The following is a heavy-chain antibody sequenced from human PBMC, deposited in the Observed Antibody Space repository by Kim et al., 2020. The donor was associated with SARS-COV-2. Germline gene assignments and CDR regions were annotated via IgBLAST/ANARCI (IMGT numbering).Heavy chain of an antibody. CDR2: IYYSGST. V-gene: IGHV4-59*01. Sequence: SETLSLTCTVSGGSISSYYWSWIRQPPGKGLEWIGYIYYSGSTNYNPSLKSRVTISVDTSKNQFSLKLSSVTAADTAVYYCARERTGDRAFDIWGQGTMV. CDR3: ARERTGDRAFDI. J-gene: IGHJ3*02. CDR1: GGSISSYY. D-gene: IGHD7-27*01.